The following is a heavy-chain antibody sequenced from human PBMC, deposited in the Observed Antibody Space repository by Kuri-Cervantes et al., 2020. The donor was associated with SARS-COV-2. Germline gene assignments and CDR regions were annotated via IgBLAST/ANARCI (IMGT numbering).Heavy chain of an antibody. CDR1: GFTFGDYA. D-gene: IGHD3-10*01. CDR2: IRSKAYGGTT. J-gene: IGHJ4*02. Sequence: GGSLRLSCTASGFTFGDYAMSWVRQAPGKGLEWVGFIRSKAYGGTTEYAASVKGRFTISRDDSKSIAYLQMNSLKTEDTAVYYCTRDKNPGFGEPNDYWGQGTLVTVSS. V-gene: IGHV3-49*04. CDR3: TRDKNPGFGEPNDY.